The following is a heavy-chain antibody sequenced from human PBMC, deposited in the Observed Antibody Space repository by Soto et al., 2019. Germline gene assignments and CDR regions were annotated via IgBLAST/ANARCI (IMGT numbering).Heavy chain of an antibody. CDR3: ARDLVAAKEREYFQH. V-gene: IGHV1-69*13. CDR2: IIPIFGTA. J-gene: IGHJ1*01. Sequence: ASVEVSCKASGGTFSSYAISWVRQAPGQGLEWMGGIIPIFGTANYAQKFQGRVTITADESTSTAYMELSSLRSEDTAVYYCARDLVAAKEREYFQHWGQGTLVTVSS. D-gene: IGHD2-15*01. CDR1: GGTFSSYA.